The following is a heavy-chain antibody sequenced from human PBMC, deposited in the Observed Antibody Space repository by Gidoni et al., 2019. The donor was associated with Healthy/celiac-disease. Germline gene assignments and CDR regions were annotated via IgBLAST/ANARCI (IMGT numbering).Heavy chain of an antibody. Sequence: SSYAMHWVRQAPGKGLEWVAVISYDGSNKYYADSVKGRFTISRDNSKNTLYLQMNSLRAEDTAVYYCARDWEDIVVVTAEFDYWGQGTLVTVSS. V-gene: IGHV3-30-3*01. CDR2: ISYDGSNK. CDR3: ARDWEDIVVVTAEFDY. D-gene: IGHD2-21*02. J-gene: IGHJ4*02. CDR1: SSYA.